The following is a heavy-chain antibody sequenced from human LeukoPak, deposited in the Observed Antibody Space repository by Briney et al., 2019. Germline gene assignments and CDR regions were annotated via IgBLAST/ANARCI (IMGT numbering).Heavy chain of an antibody. CDR3: AKGDLWFGELLFGYFDL. V-gene: IGHV3-9*01. CDR1: GFTFDDYA. Sequence: GGSLRLSCAASGFTFDDYAMHWVRQAPGKGLEWVSGISWNSGSIGYADSVKGRFTISRDNAKNSLYLQMNSLRAEDTALYYCAKGDLWFGELLFGYFDLWGRGTLVTVSS. D-gene: IGHD3-10*01. CDR2: ISWNSGSI. J-gene: IGHJ2*01.